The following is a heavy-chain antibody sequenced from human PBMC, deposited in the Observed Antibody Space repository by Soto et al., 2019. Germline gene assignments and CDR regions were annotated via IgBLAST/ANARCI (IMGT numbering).Heavy chain of an antibody. CDR1: GFSLSTSGVG. CDR2: IYLDDDK. Sequence: QITLKESGPTLVKPTQTLTLTCTFSGFSLSTSGVGVGWIRQPPGKALEWLALIYLDDDKRYSPSLKSRLTITKDTSRNQVVLTMTNMDPVDTATYYCAHSGGSYRYTGGYFDYWGQGTLVTVSS. D-gene: IGHD3-16*02. CDR3: AHSGGSYRYTGGYFDY. J-gene: IGHJ4*02. V-gene: IGHV2-5*02.